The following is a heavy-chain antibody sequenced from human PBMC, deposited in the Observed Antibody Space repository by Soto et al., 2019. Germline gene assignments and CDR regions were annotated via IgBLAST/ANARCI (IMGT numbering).Heavy chain of an antibody. CDR2: ISSGSSTI. D-gene: IGHD1-1*01. V-gene: IGHV3-11*01. CDR1: GFVFRDYY. Sequence: QVQLAESGGGLVKPGGPLRLSCVTSGFVFRDYYMTWIRQSPAKGLEWIALISSGSSTIPYADSVTGRFTIYRDNAKNALFPQMHSRRTEDTAVYYCARDNIRVTTLEPVDLWGQGTQVTVSS. CDR3: ARDNIRVTTLEPVDL. J-gene: IGHJ4*02.